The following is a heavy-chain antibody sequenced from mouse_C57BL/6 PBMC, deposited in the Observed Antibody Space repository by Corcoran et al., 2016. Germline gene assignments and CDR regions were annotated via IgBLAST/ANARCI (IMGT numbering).Heavy chain of an antibody. Sequence: EFQLQQSGPELVKPGASVKISCKASGYTFTDYYMNWVKQSHGKSLEWIGDINPNNGGTSYNQKFKGKATLTVDKSSSTAYMELRSLTSEDSAVYYCARDYGRVYWGQGTTLTVS. CDR1: GYTFTDYY. V-gene: IGHV1-26*01. CDR3: ARDYGRVY. D-gene: IGHD1-1*02. J-gene: IGHJ2*01. CDR2: INPNNGGT.